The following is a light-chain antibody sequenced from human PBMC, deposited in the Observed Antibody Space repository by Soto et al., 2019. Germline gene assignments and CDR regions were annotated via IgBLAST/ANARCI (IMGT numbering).Light chain of an antibody. CDR3: LQHNSYPWT. CDR1: QSIASY. CDR2: AAS. V-gene: IGKV1-39*01. J-gene: IGKJ1*01. Sequence: DTQMTQSPSLLSASVGDRVTITCRASQSIASYLNWYQQKPGKAPKLLIYAASSLQSGVPSRFSGRGSGTDFTLTISSLQPEDFATYYCLQHNSYPWTFGQGTKVEIK.